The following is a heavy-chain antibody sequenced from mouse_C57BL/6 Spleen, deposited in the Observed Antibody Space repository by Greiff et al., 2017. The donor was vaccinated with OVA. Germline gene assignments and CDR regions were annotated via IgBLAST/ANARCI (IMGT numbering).Heavy chain of an antibody. D-gene: IGHD2-12*01. CDR1: GYTFTDYY. Sequence: EVQLQQSGPELVKPGASVKISCKASGYTFTDYYMNWVKQSHGKSLEWIGDINPNNGGTSYNQKFKGKATLTVDKSSSTAYMELRSLTSEDSAVYYCARSRYDRLYYYAMDYWGQGTSVTVSS. V-gene: IGHV1-26*01. J-gene: IGHJ4*01. CDR3: ARSRYDRLYYYAMDY. CDR2: INPNNGGT.